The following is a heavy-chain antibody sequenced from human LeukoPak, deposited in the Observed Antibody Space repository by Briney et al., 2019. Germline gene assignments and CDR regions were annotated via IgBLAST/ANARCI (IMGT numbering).Heavy chain of an antibody. V-gene: IGHV4-59*11. CDR2: IYYSGST. CDR3: ARDRRPAVTHDAFDI. J-gene: IGHJ3*02. CDR1: GGSISSHY. D-gene: IGHD4-23*01. Sequence: SETLSLTCTVSGGSISSHYWSWIRQPPGKGLEWIGYIYYSGSTNYNPSLKSRVTISEDTSKNQFSLKLSSVTAADTAVYYCARDRRPAVTHDAFDIWGQGTMVTVSS.